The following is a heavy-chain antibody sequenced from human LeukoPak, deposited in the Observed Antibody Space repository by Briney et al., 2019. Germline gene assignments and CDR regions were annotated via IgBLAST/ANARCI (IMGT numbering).Heavy chain of an antibody. CDR2: INHSGST. V-gene: IGHV4-34*01. CDR3: ARTAIAVAGTSFDY. J-gene: IGHJ4*02. D-gene: IGHD6-19*01. Sequence: PSETLFLTCAVYGGSFRGYYWSWIRQPPGKGLEWIGEINHSGSTNYNPSLKSRVTISVDTSKNQFSLKLSSVTAADTAVYYCARTAIAVAGTSFDYWGQGSLVTVSS. CDR1: GGSFRGYY.